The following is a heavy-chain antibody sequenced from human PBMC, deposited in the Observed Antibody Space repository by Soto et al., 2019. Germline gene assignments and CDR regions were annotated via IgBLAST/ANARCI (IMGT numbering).Heavy chain of an antibody. V-gene: IGHV3-30*18. CDR3: VKDQSLIQLWLDPEAFHI. CDR2: ISYDGSKK. CDR1: GFTFSSYG. D-gene: IGHD5-18*01. J-gene: IGHJ3*02. Sequence: QVQLVESGGGVVQPGRSLRLSWAASGFTFSSYGMHWVRQAPGKGLALVAVISYDGSKKYYGSSLNGRFTISRDNSKKTLYLQMNSQRASDTAVYYCVKDQSLIQLWLDPEAFHIWGQGAMVTVAS.